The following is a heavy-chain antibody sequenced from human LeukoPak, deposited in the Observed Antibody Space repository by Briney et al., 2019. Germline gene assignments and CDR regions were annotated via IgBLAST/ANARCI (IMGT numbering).Heavy chain of an antibody. J-gene: IGHJ4*02. CDR3: AIPTYFDPTHYFDY. Sequence: KPGESLKISXKTSGYTFNNDWIGWVSQMAGKGLEWMGIVRPRDSDTVYSPSFRGQVTISVDKSISTAYLQWNTLEASDTAMYYCAIPTYFDPTHYFDYWGQGTLVTVSS. V-gene: IGHV5-51*03. D-gene: IGHD3-9*01. CDR2: VRPRDSDT. CDR1: GYTFNNDW.